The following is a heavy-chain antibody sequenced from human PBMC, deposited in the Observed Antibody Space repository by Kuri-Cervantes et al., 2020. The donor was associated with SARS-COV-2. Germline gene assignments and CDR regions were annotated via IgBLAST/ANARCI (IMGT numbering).Heavy chain of an antibody. CDR1: GFTFSSYG. CDR2: IWYDGSNK. Sequence: GESLKISCAASGFTFSSYGMHWVRQAPGKGLEWVAVIWYDGSNKYYADSMKGRFTISRDNSKNTLYLQMNSLRAEDTAVYYCARAMWPYHYDSSGLIFDYWGQGTLVTVSS. CDR3: ARAMWPYHYDSSGLIFDY. D-gene: IGHD3-22*01. J-gene: IGHJ4*02. V-gene: IGHV3-33*01.